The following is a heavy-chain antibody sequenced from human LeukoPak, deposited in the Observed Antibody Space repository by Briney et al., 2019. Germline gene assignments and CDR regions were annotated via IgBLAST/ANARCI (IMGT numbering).Heavy chain of an antibody. CDR2: IHTSGNT. Sequence: SETLSLTCTVSGDSISNYYWSWIRQSAGKGLEWIGLIHTSGNTNYNPSLKSRVTMSVDTSKNQFSLRLSSVTAADTAVYYCARTTMPPYWYFDLWGRGTLVTVSS. CDR3: ARTTMPPYWYFDL. D-gene: IGHD2-2*01. CDR1: GDSISNYY. V-gene: IGHV4-4*07. J-gene: IGHJ2*01.